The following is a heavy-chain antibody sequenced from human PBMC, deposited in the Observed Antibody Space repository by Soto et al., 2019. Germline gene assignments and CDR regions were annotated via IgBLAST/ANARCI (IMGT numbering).Heavy chain of an antibody. CDR2: ISSSSSTI. CDR1: GFTFSSYS. V-gene: IGHV3-48*01. CDR3: ARDIPYYYGSGSLEYFQH. J-gene: IGHJ1*01. Sequence: GGSLRLSCADSGFTFSSYSMKWVRQAPGKGLEWVSYISSSSSTIYYADSVKGRFTISRDNAKNSLYLQMNSLRAEDTAVYYCARDIPYYYGSGSLEYFQHWGQGTLVTVSS. D-gene: IGHD3-10*01.